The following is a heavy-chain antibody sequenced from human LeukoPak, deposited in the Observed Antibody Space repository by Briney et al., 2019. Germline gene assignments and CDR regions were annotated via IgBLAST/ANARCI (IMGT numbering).Heavy chain of an antibody. V-gene: IGHV4-61*02. D-gene: IGHD4-17*01. CDR3: ARDEDYGDYYYYMDV. CDR1: GGSISSGSYY. CDR2: IYTSGST. Sequence: SQTLSLTCTVSGGSISSGSYYWSWIRQPAGKGLEWIGRIYTSGSTNYNPSLKSRVTISVDTSKNQSSLKLSSVTAADTAVYYCARDEDYGDYYYYMDVWGKGTTVTVSS. J-gene: IGHJ6*03.